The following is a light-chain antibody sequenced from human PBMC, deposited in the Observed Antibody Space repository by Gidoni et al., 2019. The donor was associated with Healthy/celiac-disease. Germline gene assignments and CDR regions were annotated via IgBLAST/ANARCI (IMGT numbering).Light chain of an antibody. Sequence: EIVMTQSPATLSVSPGERATLSCRASQSVSSNLAWYQQKPGQAPRLLIYGASTRATGIPARFSGSGSGTEFTLTISSLQSEDFAVYYCQQYNNWPPRGSFXQXTKLXIK. CDR1: QSVSSN. CDR3: QQYNNWPPRGS. CDR2: GAS. V-gene: IGKV3-15*01. J-gene: IGKJ2*04.